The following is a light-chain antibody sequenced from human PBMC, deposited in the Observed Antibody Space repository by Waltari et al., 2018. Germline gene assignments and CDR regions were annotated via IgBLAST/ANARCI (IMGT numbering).Light chain of an antibody. V-gene: IGKV1-39*01. CDR2: AAS. CDR1: QTINSY. Sequence: IRMTQSPSSLSASTGDRTTITCRASQTINSYLNWYQQKPGKAPKLLIYAASSLQSGVPSRFSGTGSGTDFTLTISNLQPEDFATYYCQQSYSTPHTFGPGTKVDIK. J-gene: IGKJ3*01. CDR3: QQSYSTPHT.